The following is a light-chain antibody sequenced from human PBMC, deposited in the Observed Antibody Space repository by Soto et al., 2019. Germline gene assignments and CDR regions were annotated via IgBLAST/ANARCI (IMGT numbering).Light chain of an antibody. J-gene: IGKJ1*01. Sequence: EIVMTQSPATLSVSPGDGATLSFRASQSVDSNLAWYQQKPGQTPRLLMYGASTRATGIPARFSGSGSGTDFTLTISSLQPEDFAVYYCRQYGTSPRTFGQGTNVDI. CDR3: RQYGTSPRT. CDR1: QSVDSN. CDR2: GAS. V-gene: IGKV3D-15*01.